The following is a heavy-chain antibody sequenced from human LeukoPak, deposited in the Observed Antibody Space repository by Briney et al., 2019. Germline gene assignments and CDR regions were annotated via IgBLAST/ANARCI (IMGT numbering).Heavy chain of an antibody. CDR1: GYTFTSYG. D-gene: IGHD3-3*01. CDR2: ISAYNGNT. V-gene: IGHV1-18*01. J-gene: IGHJ5*02. CDR3: ARDQDYEFWSGYGWFDP. Sequence: ASVKVSCKASGYTFTSYGISWVRQAPGQGLEWMRWISAYNGNTNYAQKLQGRVTMTTDTSTSTAYMELRSLRSDDTAVYYCARDQDYEFWSGYGWFDPWGQGTLVTVSS.